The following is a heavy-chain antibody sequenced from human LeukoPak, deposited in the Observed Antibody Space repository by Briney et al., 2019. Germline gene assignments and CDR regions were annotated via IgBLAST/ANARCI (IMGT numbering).Heavy chain of an antibody. CDR3: ARDPRQLTYDY. CDR2: ISAYNGNT. CDR1: GYTFTSYG. D-gene: IGHD3-10*01. Sequence: ASVKVSCKASGYTFTSYGISWVRQAPGQGLEWMGWISAYNGNTNYAQKLQGRVTMITDTSTSTAYMELRSLRSDDTAVYCCARDPRQLTYDYWGQGTLVTVSS. V-gene: IGHV1-18*01. J-gene: IGHJ4*02.